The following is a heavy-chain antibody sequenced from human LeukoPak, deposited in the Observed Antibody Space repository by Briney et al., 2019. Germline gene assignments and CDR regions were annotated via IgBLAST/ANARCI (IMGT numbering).Heavy chain of an antibody. CDR3: AKEVGTFDY. J-gene: IGHJ4*02. CDR2: IGWNSGSI. Sequence: GGSLRLSCAASGFTFDDYAMHWVRQVPGKGLGWVSGIGWNSGSIGYADSVKGRFTISRDNAKNSLYLQMNSLRVEDTALYYCAKEVGTFDYWGQGTLVTVSS. D-gene: IGHD4-23*01. CDR1: GFTFDDYA. V-gene: IGHV3-9*01.